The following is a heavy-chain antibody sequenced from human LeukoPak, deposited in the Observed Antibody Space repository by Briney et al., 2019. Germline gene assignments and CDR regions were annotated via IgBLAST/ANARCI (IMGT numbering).Heavy chain of an antibody. D-gene: IGHD1-14*01. CDR3: ARERNPAVCDAFDV. CDR2: ISSGSGYM. J-gene: IGHJ3*01. CDR1: GFAFSSYN. Sequence: PGGSLRLSCAVSGFAFSSYNMNWVRQSPGKGLEWVSSISSGSGYMYYADSVKGRFTISRDNAKNSLYLEMSSLRADDTAVYYCARERNPAVCDAFDVWGQGTMLIVSS. V-gene: IGHV3-21*01.